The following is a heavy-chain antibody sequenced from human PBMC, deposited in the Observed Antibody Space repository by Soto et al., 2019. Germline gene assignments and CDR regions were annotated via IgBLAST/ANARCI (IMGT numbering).Heavy chain of an antibody. D-gene: IGHD3-10*01. J-gene: IGHJ4*02. Sequence: QVRLVQSGAEVKKPGSSVKVSCKASGGTFSSSALNWVRQAPGQGLEWMGGIIPMLGTANYAQKFQGRVTITADKSTKTAYMELSSLRSDDTAVYYCTRGVPSNAYFDYWGQGTLVTVSS. CDR1: GGTFSSSA. CDR2: IIPMLGTA. V-gene: IGHV1-69*06. CDR3: TRGVPSNAYFDY.